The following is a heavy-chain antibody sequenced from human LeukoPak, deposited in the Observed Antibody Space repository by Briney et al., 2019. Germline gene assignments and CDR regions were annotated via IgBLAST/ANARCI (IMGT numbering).Heavy chain of an antibody. D-gene: IGHD6-19*01. CDR3: ARDLGRRLAVAPDY. Sequence: GGSLRLSCAASGFTFSSYGIHWVRQAPGKGLEWVAVISFDGTIKYYTDSVKGRFTSSRDNSKNTLYLQMNSLRAEDTAVYYCARDLGRRLAVAPDYWGQGTLVTVSS. CDR1: GFTFSSYG. V-gene: IGHV3-30*03. J-gene: IGHJ4*02. CDR2: ISFDGTIK.